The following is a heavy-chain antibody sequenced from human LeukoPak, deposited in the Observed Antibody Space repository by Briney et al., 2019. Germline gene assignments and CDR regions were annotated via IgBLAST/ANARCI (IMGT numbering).Heavy chain of an antibody. D-gene: IGHD6-13*01. CDR1: GGSISSGGYY. Sequence: SQTLSLTCTVSGGSISSGGYYWSWIRQHPGKGLEWIGYIYYSGSTYYNPSLKSRVTISVDTSKNQFSLKLSSVTAADTAVYYCAGGCSSSWTDAFDIWGQGTMVTVSS. CDR3: AGGCSSSWTDAFDI. J-gene: IGHJ3*02. V-gene: IGHV4-31*03. CDR2: IYYSGST.